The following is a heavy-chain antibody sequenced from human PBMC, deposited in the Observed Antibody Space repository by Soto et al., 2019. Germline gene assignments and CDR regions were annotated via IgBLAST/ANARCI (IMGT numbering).Heavy chain of an antibody. CDR3: ASLERQWLVRF. Sequence: SETLSLTCTVSGGSISSDGYYWSWIRQHPGKGLEWIRYIYYSGSTYYNPSLKSRVTISVDTSKNQFSLKLSSVTAADTAVYYCASLERQWLVRFWGQGTLVTVSS. D-gene: IGHD6-19*01. V-gene: IGHV4-31*03. CDR1: GGSISSDGYY. CDR2: IYYSGST. J-gene: IGHJ1*01.